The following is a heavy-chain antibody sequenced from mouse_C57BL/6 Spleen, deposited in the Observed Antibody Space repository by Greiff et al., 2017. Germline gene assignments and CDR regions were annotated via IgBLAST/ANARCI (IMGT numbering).Heavy chain of an antibody. V-gene: IGHV1-15*01. Sequence: VQGVESGAELVRPGASVTLSCKASGYTFTDYEMHWVKQTPVHGLEWIGAIDPETGGTAYNQKFKGKAILTADKSSSTAYMELRSLTSEDSAVYYCTRWFLFDYWGQGTTLTVSS. CDR2: IDPETGGT. D-gene: IGHD2-2*01. CDR3: TRWFLFDY. J-gene: IGHJ2*01. CDR1: GYTFTDYE.